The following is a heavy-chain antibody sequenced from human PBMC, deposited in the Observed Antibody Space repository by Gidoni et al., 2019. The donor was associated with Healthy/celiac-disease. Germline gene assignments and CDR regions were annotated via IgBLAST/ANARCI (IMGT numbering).Heavy chain of an antibody. V-gene: IGHV4-34*01. CDR2: INHSGST. CDR3: ARGRVGYQLFTGNWFDP. J-gene: IGHJ5*02. D-gene: IGHD2-2*01. Sequence: QVQLQQWGAGLLKPSETLSLTCAVYGGSFSGYYWSWIRQPPGKGLEWIGEINHSGSTNYNPSLKSRVTISVDTSKNQFSLKLSSVTAADTAVYYCARGRVGYQLFTGNWFDPWGQGTLVTVSS. CDR1: GGSFSGYY.